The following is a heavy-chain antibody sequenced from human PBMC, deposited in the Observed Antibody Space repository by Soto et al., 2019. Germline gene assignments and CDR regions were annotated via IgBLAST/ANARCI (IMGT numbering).Heavy chain of an antibody. CDR2: IIPMLGIR. Sequence: QVQLVQSGAEVKKPGSSVKVSCKDSGGTFSTYSRFWLRQAPGQGLEWMGRIIPMLGIRNYAQRLQDRVTITADESTATSHMELSSLRSEDTALYYCTIGSWSGEVFDIWGQGTMVTVSS. CDR1: GGTFSTYS. D-gene: IGHD2-21*01. J-gene: IGHJ3*02. CDR3: TIGSWSGEVFDI. V-gene: IGHV1-69*02.